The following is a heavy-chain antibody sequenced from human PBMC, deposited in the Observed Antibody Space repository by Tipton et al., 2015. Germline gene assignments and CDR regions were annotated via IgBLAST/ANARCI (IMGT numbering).Heavy chain of an antibody. CDR1: GASISSGGFY. Sequence: TLSLTCTVSGASISSGGFYWSWIRQHPGKGLEWVGTVYYSGTTYYNPSLKSRVSISVDTSKNQFSLNLNSVTAADTAVYYCARGAGNSSTWDFDYWGQGSLVTVSS. V-gene: IGHV4-31*03. CDR2: VYYSGTT. D-gene: IGHD6-13*01. CDR3: ARGAGNSSTWDFDY. J-gene: IGHJ4*02.